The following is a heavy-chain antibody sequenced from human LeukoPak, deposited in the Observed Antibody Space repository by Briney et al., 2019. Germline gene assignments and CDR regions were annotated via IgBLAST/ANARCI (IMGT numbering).Heavy chain of an antibody. CDR1: GYTFTGYY. Sequence: ASLKVSCKASGYTFTGYYMHWVRQAPGQGLEWMGWINPNSGGTNYAQKFQGRVTMTRDTSISTAYMELSRLRSDDTAVYYCARERRSSGWYPADYWGQGTLVTVSS. J-gene: IGHJ4*02. V-gene: IGHV1-2*02. D-gene: IGHD6-19*01. CDR2: INPNSGGT. CDR3: ARERRSSGWYPADY.